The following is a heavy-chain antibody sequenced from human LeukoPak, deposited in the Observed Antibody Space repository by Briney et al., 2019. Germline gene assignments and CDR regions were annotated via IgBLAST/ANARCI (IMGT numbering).Heavy chain of an antibody. J-gene: IGHJ4*02. Sequence: GASVKVSCKASGGTFSSYAISWVRQAPGQGLEWMGGIIPIFGTANYAQKFQGRVTMTRDTSTSTVYMELSSLRSEDTAVYYCARRGYCSSTSCYVLDYWGQGTLVTVSS. CDR1: GGTFSSYA. D-gene: IGHD2-2*01. V-gene: IGHV1-69*05. CDR2: IIPIFGTA. CDR3: ARRGYCSSTSCYVLDY.